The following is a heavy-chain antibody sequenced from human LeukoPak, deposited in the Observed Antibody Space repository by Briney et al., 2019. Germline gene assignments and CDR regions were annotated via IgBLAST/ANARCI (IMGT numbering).Heavy chain of an antibody. CDR3: ARDLVSVATVITFVNYYHYYYMDV. CDR1: GFTFSSYW. D-gene: IGHD4-11*01. Sequence: GGSLRLSCAASGFTFSSYWMSWVRQAPGKGLEWVGKIKQDGSEKFYVDSVKGRFTISRDNAKNSLSLQMHSLRAEDTAVYYCARDLVSVATVITFVNYYHYYYMDVWGRGTTVTVSS. J-gene: IGHJ6*03. V-gene: IGHV3-7*01. CDR2: IKQDGSEK.